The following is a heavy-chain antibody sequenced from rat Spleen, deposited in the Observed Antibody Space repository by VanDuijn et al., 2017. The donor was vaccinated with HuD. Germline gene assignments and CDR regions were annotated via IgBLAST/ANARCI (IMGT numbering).Heavy chain of an antibody. CDR3: ARRHYDGAYGYFDF. CDR1: GFTFSSYW. V-gene: IGHV5-19*01. Sequence: EVQLVETGGGLVQPGRSLKLSCIASGFTFSSYWMYWIRQAPGKGLGWVASISPSGRSIYYRDSVMGRFTISRDNAKSTLYLQMDSLRSEDTATYYCARRHYDGAYGYFDFWGPGTMVTVSS. J-gene: IGHJ1*01. CDR2: ISPSGRSI. D-gene: IGHD1-12*02.